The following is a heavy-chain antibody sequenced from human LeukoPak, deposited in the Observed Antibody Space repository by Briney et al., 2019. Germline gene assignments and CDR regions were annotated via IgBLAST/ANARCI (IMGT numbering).Heavy chain of an antibody. CDR2: INHSGST. V-gene: IGHV4-34*01. CDR3: ARGPASGSNFAWFDP. Sequence: SETLSLTCAVSGYSISSGYYWSWIRQPPGKGLEWIGEINHSGSTNYNPSLKSRVTISVDMSKNQFSLELSFVTAADTAVYYCARGPASGSNFAWFDPWGQGTLVTVSS. CDR1: GYSISSGYY. J-gene: IGHJ5*02. D-gene: IGHD3-10*01.